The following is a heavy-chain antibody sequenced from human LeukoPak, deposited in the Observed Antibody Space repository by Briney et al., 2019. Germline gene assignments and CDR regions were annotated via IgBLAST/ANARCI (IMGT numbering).Heavy chain of an antibody. Sequence: GRSLRLYCAASGFTFSSYAMHWVRQAPGKGLEWVAVISYDGSNKYYADSVKGRFTISRDNSKNTLYLQMNSLRAEDTAVYYCARDSGGYFDYWGQGTLVTVSS. D-gene: IGHD4-23*01. CDR2: ISYDGSNK. J-gene: IGHJ4*02. V-gene: IGHV3-30*01. CDR3: ARDSGGYFDY. CDR1: GFTFSSYA.